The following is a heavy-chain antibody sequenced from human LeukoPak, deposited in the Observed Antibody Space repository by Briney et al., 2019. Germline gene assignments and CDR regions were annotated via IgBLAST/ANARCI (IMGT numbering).Heavy chain of an antibody. CDR3: ARDQYDYVWGSMGSNFDY. V-gene: IGHV3-7*01. Sequence: GGSLRLSCAASGFTFNNYWMSWVRQAPGKGLEWVANIKQDGSEKYYVDSVKGRFTISRDNAKNSLYLQMNSLRAEDTAVYYCARDQYDYVWGSMGSNFDYWGQGTLVTVSS. D-gene: IGHD3-16*01. CDR2: IKQDGSEK. J-gene: IGHJ4*02. CDR1: GFTFNNYW.